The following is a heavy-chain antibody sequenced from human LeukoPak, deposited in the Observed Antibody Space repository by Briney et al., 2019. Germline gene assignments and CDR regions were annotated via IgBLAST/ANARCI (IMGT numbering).Heavy chain of an antibody. Sequence: PGGSLRLSCAASGFTFSSYWMSWVRQAPGKGLEWVVNIKQGGSEKYYVDSVKGRFTISRDNAKNSLYLQMNSLRAEDTAVYYCARGSKGGTVFLARYYYGMDVWGQGTTVTVSS. D-gene: IGHD2-15*01. CDR3: ARGSKGGTVFLARYYYGMDV. CDR1: GFTFSSYW. J-gene: IGHJ6*02. V-gene: IGHV3-7*01. CDR2: IKQGGSEK.